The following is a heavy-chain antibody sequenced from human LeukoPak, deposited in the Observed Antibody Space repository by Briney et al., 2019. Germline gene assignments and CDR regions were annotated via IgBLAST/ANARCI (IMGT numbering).Heavy chain of an antibody. CDR1: GFTFSSYA. D-gene: IGHD3-22*01. V-gene: IGHV3-30-3*02. CDR2: ISYDGSNK. J-gene: IGHJ4*02. Sequence: GRSLRLSCAASGFTFSSYAMHWVRQAPGKGLEWVAVISYDGSNKYYADSVKGRFTISRDNSKNTLYLQMNSLGAEDTAVYYCAKQMYYYDSSGLFDYWGQGTLVTVSS. CDR3: AKQMYYYDSSGLFDY.